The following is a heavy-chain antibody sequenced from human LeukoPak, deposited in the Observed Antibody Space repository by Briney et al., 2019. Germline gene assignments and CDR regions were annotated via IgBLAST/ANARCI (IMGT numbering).Heavy chain of an antibody. V-gene: IGHV3-23*01. CDR1: GFAVGSNY. J-gene: IGHJ4*02. CDR3: AKGYSLNFDY. Sequence: GGSLRLSCVASGFAVGSNYMSWVRQAPGKGLEWVSVISGSGDSTNYADSVKGRFTISRDNSKNTLYLQMNSLRAEDTAIYYCAKGYSLNFDYWGQGTLVTVSS. D-gene: IGHD3-16*02. CDR2: ISGSGDST.